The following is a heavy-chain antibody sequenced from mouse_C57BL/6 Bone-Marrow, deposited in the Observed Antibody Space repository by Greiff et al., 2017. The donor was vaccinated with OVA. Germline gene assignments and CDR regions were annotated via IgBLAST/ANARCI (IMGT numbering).Heavy chain of an antibody. Sequence: QVQLKESGAELVRPGASVKLSCKASGYTFTDYYINWVKQRPGQGLEWIARIYPGSGNTYYNEKFKGKATLTAEKSSSTAYMQLSSLTSEDSAVYRRTGDMDYWGQGTSVTVSS. CDR2: IYPGSGNT. CDR1: GYTFTDYY. V-gene: IGHV1-76*01. CDR3: TGDMDY. J-gene: IGHJ4*01.